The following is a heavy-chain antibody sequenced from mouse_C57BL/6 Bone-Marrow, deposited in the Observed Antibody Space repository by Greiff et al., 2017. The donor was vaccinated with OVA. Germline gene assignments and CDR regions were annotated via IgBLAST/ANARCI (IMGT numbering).Heavy chain of an antibody. CDR3: ADYGSSRGFAY. J-gene: IGHJ3*01. Sequence: EVQLQQSGPELVKPGASVKISCKASGYTFTDYYMNWVKQSHGKSLEWIGDINPNNGGTSYNQKFKGKATLTVDKSSSTAYMELRSLTSEDSAVYYCADYGSSRGFAYWGQGTLVTVSA. CDR1: GYTFTDYY. D-gene: IGHD1-1*01. V-gene: IGHV1-26*01. CDR2: INPNNGGT.